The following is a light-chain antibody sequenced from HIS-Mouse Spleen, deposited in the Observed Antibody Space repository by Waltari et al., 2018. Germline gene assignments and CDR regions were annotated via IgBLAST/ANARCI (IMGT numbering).Light chain of an antibody. CDR2: KDS. V-gene: IGLV3-25*03. Sequence: SYELTQPPSVPVSPGQTARITCSGDALLKQYAYWSQQKPGQAPVLVIYKDSERPSGIPERFSGSSSGTTVTLTISGVQAEDEADYYCQSADSSGTYSVVFGGGTKLTVL. J-gene: IGLJ2*01. CDR3: QSADSSGTYSVV. CDR1: ALLKQY.